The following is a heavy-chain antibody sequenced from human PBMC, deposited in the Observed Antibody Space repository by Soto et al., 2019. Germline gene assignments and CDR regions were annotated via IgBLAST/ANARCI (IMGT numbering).Heavy chain of an antibody. V-gene: IGHV5-10-1*04. J-gene: IGHJ6*02. CDR1: GYSFTSYW. CDR3: ARLEYSSSLYYYYGMDV. Sequence: GESLKISCKGSGYSFTSYWISWVRQMPGKGLEWMGRIDPDDSYTNYSPSFQGQVTISADKSISTAYLQWSSLKASDTAMYYCARLEYSSSLYYYYGMDVWGQGTTVTVSS. D-gene: IGHD6-13*01. CDR2: IDPDDSYT.